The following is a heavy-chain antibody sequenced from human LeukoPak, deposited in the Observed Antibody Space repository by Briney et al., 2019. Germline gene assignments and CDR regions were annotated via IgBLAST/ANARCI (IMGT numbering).Heavy chain of an antibody. CDR1: GGSISSYY. CDR3: AREYSSPRGNWFDP. V-gene: IGHV4-4*07. CDR2: IYTSGST. D-gene: IGHD6-13*01. J-gene: IGHJ5*02. Sequence: SETLSLTCTVSGGSISSYYWSWIRQPAGKGLEWIGRIYTSGSTNYNPSLKSRVTISVDTSKNQFSLKLSSVTAADTAVYYCAREYSSPRGNWFDPWGQGTLVTVSS.